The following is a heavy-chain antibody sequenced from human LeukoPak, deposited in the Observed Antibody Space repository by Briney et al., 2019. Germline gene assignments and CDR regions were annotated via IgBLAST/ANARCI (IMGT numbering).Heavy chain of an antibody. CDR3: TTSGGDD. D-gene: IGHD2-21*01. V-gene: IGHV1-2*02. J-gene: IGHJ1*01. Sequence: GASVEVSCKASGYTSTAYYVHWVRQAPGQGLEWMGWITPNSGGTKYAQKFQGRVTMTRDTSISTAYMELSGLTSDDTAVYYCTTSGGDDWGQGTLVTV. CDR1: GYTSTAYY. CDR2: ITPNSGGT.